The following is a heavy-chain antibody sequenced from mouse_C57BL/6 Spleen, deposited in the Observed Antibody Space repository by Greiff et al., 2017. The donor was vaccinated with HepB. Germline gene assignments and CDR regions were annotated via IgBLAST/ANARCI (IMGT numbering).Heavy chain of an antibody. D-gene: IGHD2-4*01. CDR3: ARDYDYDGWYFDV. CDR1: GYSITSGYY. J-gene: IGHJ1*03. Sequence: EVQLVESGPGLVKPSQSLSLTCSVTGYSITSGYYWNWIRQFPGNKLEWMGYISYDGSNNYNPSLKNRISITRDTSKNQFFLKLNSVTTEDTATYYCARDYDYDGWYFDVWGTGTTGTVSS. V-gene: IGHV3-6*01. CDR2: ISYDGSN.